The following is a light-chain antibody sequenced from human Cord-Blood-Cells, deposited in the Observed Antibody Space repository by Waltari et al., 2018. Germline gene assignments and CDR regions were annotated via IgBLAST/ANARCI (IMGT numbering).Light chain of an antibody. J-gene: IGKJ4*01. CDR1: QSVSSN. CDR2: GAS. V-gene: IGKV3-15*01. Sequence: EIVMTQYPATLSVSQGERATLSCRASQSVSSNLAWYQQKPGQAPRLLIYGASTRATCIPARFSGSGSGTEFTRTISSLQSEDFAVYYCQQYNNWPPLTFGGGTKVEIK. CDR3: QQYNNWPPLT.